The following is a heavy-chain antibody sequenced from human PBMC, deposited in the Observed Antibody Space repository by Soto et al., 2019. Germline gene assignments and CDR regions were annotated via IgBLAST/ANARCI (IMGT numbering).Heavy chain of an antibody. CDR3: AKDPSTGPADY. J-gene: IGHJ4*02. Sequence: GGSLRLSCVPSGFRIGDYAVNWVRQTPLKGLEWVSTISKNGRNTHYTDSVRGRFTISRDLSTNTLFLQMNSLSPEDAAMYYCAKDPSTGPADYWGQGXLVTVSS. D-gene: IGHD3-9*01. CDR2: ISKNGRNT. CDR1: GFRIGDYA. V-gene: IGHV3-23*01.